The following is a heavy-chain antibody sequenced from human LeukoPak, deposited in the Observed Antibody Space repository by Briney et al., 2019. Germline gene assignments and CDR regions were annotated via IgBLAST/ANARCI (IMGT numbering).Heavy chain of an antibody. CDR2: IIPILGIA. J-gene: IGHJ5*02. Sequence: ASVKVSCKASGGTFSSYAISWVRQAPGQGLEWMGRIIPILGIANYAQKFQGRVTITADKSTSTAYMELSSLRSEDTAVYYCATCPIAVAGNNWFDPWGQGTLVTVSS. D-gene: IGHD6-19*01. CDR1: GGTFSSYA. CDR3: ATCPIAVAGNNWFDP. V-gene: IGHV1-69*04.